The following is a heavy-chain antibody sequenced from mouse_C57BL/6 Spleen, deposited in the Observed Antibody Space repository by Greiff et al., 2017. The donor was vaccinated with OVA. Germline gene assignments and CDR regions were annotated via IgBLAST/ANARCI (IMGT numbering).Heavy chain of an antibody. CDR2: ISSGGDYI. V-gene: IGHV5-9-1*02. D-gene: IGHD1-1*01. J-gene: IGHJ4*01. CDR1: GFTFSSYA. Sequence: EVMLVESGGGLVKPGGSLKLSCAASGFTFSSYAMSWVRQTPEKRLEWVAYISSGGDYIYYADTVKGRFTISRDNARNTLYLQMSSLKSEDTAMYYCTRDLFITTVVATGAMDYWGQGTSVTVSS. CDR3: TRDLFITTVVATGAMDY.